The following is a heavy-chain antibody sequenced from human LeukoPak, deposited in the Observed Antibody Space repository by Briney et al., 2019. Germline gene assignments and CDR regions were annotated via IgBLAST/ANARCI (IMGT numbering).Heavy chain of an antibody. J-gene: IGHJ4*02. CDR2: ISSSSSYI. CDR1: GFTFSSYA. Sequence: PGGSLRLSCAASGFTFSSYAMNWVRQAPGKGLEWVSSISSSSSYIYYADSVKGRFTISRDNAKNSLYLQMNSLRAEDTAVYYCARGGPMITFGGVIAHDYWGQGTLVTVSS. V-gene: IGHV3-21*01. CDR3: ARGGPMITFGGVIAHDY. D-gene: IGHD3-16*02.